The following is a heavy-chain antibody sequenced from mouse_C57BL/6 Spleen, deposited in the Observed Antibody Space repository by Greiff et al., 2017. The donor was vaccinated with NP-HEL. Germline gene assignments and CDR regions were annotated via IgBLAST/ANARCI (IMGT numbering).Heavy chain of an antibody. CDR3: TREGDTYYGNYRYAMDY. V-gene: IGHV5-9-1*02. CDR2: ISSGGDYI. J-gene: IGHJ4*01. CDR1: GFTFSSYA. Sequence: EVKLVESGEGLVKPGGSLKLSCAASGFTFSSYAMSWVRQTPEKRLEWVAYISSGGDYIYYADTVKGRFTISRDNARNTLYLQMSSLKSEDTAMYYCTREGDTYYGNYRYAMDYWGQGTSVTVSS. D-gene: IGHD2-1*01.